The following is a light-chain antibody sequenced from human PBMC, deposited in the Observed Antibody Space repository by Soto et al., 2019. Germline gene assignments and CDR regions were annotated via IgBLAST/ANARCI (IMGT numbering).Light chain of an antibody. CDR1: RSFASSY. V-gene: IGKV3-20*01. Sequence: EIVLTQSPVTLSFSPGERATLSCRASRSFASSYLGWYQQKPGQAPRLLIYAASTRATGIPDRFSGSGSATDFTLTISRLEPEDSAVYYCQHYDSSPPYTFGQGTK. CDR2: AAS. CDR3: QHYDSSPPYT. J-gene: IGKJ2*01.